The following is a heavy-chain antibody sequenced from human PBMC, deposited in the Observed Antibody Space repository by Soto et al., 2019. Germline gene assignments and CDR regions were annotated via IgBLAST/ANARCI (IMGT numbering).Heavy chain of an antibody. CDR2: IYYTGIT. V-gene: IGHV4-59*01. Sequence: PSETLSLTCTVSGGSISSYYWSWIRQSPGKGLEWIGYIYYTGITKYNPSLKSRVTISVDTPKNHFSLKVNSVTSADTAVYYCARSFEMGSGRYGSFAYWGKGTLVTVSS. J-gene: IGHJ4*02. D-gene: IGHD6-19*01. CDR3: ARSFEMGSGRYGSFAY. CDR1: GGSISSYY.